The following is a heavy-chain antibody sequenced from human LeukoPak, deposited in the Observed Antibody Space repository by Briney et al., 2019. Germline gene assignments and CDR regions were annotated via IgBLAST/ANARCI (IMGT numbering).Heavy chain of an antibody. CDR2: ISHIGTT. V-gene: IGHV4-59*08. CDR1: GGSISSYY. Sequence: PSETLSLTCTVSGGSISSYYWTWIRQPPGKGLEWIGYISHIGTTYYNPSLKSRVTISVDTSKNQFSLRLSSVTAADTAVYYCARHSDFDNSFDHWGQGTLVTVSS. D-gene: IGHD5-12*01. J-gene: IGHJ4*02. CDR3: ARHSDFDNSFDH.